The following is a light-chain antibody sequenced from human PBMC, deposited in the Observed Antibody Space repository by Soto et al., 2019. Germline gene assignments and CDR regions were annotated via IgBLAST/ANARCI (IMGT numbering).Light chain of an antibody. J-gene: IGKJ4*01. V-gene: IGKV1-9*01. Sequence: DIQLTQSPSFLSASEGDRVTITCRASQDTSSYLAWYQHGPGKAPQLLIYGASSLQSGVPSRFSGSGSGTEFTLTISSLQPEDSATYYCQQLRFYPLTFGGGTKVEVK. CDR2: GAS. CDR3: QQLRFYPLT. CDR1: QDTSSY.